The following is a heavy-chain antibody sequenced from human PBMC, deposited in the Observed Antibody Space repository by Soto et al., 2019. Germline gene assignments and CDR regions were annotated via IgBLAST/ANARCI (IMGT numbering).Heavy chain of an antibody. CDR1: GGTFSTYT. D-gene: IGHD4-4*01. Sequence: SVKVSCKASGGTFSTYTITWVRQAPGQGLEWIGRIIPIIDIINYAQKFQGRATISADKFTGTAYMELTGLRSDDTAVYFCAGDPDSHYNDSHASSYPWGQGTLVTVSS. V-gene: IGHV1-69*04. CDR3: AGDPDSHYNDSHASSYP. CDR2: IIPIIDII. J-gene: IGHJ5*02.